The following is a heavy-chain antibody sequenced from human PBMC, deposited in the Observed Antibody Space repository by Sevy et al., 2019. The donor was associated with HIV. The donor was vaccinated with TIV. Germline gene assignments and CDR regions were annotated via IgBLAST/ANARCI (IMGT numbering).Heavy chain of an antibody. CDR1: GFAFYDYS. J-gene: IGHJ4*02. CDR3: ARGVGLDC. D-gene: IGHD1-26*01. CDR2: LSFGCGKI. Sequence: GGSLRLSCAASGFAFYDYSMSWIRQAPGKGLEWVATLSFGCGKINYADSVKGRFTISRDNAKNSLYLQMNSLRADDTAMYYCARGVGLDCWGQGALVTVSS. V-gene: IGHV3-21*01.